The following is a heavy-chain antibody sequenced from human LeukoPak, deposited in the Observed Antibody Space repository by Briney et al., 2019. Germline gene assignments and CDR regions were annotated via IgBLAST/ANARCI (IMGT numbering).Heavy chain of an antibody. Sequence: GGSLRLSCAASGFTLSSYWMHWFRQAPGKGLVWVSRINSDGSITSYADSVKGRFTISRDNAKNTLYLQMNSLRAEGTAVYYCARSSGSYYGYWGQGTLVTVSS. CDR2: INSDGSIT. CDR1: GFTLSSYW. CDR3: ARSSGSYYGY. J-gene: IGHJ4*02. V-gene: IGHV3-74*01. D-gene: IGHD1-26*01.